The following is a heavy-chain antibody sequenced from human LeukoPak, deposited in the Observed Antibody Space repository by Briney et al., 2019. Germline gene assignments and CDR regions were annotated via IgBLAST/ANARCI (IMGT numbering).Heavy chain of an antibody. CDR3: ARDLDGDYVGY. CDR1: GASITSGSYH. D-gene: IGHD4-17*01. Sequence: SETLSLTCTVSGASITSGSYHWSWIRQPAGKGLEWIGRIYTSGSTYYNPSLKSRVTISVDTSKNQFSLKLSSVTAADTAVYYCARDLDGDYVGYWGQGTLVTVSS. J-gene: IGHJ4*02. V-gene: IGHV4-61*02. CDR2: IYTSGST.